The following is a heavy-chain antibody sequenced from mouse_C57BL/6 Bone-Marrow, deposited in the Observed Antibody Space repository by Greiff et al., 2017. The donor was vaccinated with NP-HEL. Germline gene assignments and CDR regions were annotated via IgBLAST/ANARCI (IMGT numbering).Heavy chain of an antibody. D-gene: IGHD2-4*01. J-gene: IGHJ2*01. Sequence: EVKLVESGGDLVKPGGSLKLSCAASGFTFSSYGMSWFRQTPDKRLEWVATISSGGSYTYYPDSVKGRFTISRDNAKNTLYLQMSSLKSEDTAMYYCARPIYYDYDGYYFDYWGQGTTLTVSS. CDR3: ARPIYYDYDGYYFDY. V-gene: IGHV5-6*01. CDR1: GFTFSSYG. CDR2: ISSGGSYT.